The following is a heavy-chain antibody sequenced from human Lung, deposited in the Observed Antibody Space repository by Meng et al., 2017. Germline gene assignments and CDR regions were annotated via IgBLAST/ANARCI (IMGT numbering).Heavy chain of an antibody. V-gene: IGHV3-15*01. J-gene: IGHJ4*02. CDR3: ATGAAAADH. CDR2: IKSNSDGGTT. CDR1: GFSFTDAW. D-gene: IGHD6-13*01. Sequence: EGQLVEVGGGLVKPGGSLRLSCVASGFSFTDAWMSWVRQAPGKGLEWVGRIKSNSDGGTTDYAAPVKGRFTISRDDSKNTLYLQMNSLITEDTAAYFCATGAAAADHWGQGTLVTVSS.